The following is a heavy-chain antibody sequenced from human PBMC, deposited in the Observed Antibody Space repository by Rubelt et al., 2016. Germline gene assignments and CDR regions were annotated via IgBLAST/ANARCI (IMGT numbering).Heavy chain of an antibody. CDR3: ARGQGCSGGSCHFDY. CDR1: GGSFSGYY. Sequence: QVQLQQWGAGLLKPSETLSLTCAVYGGSFSGYYWSWIRQPPGKGLEWIGEINHSGSTNYNPSLKRRVTISVDTSKNQFSLKLSSVTAADTAVYYCARGQGCSGGSCHFDYWGQGTLVTVSS. J-gene: IGHJ4*02. CDR2: INHSGST. V-gene: IGHV4-34*01. D-gene: IGHD2-15*01.